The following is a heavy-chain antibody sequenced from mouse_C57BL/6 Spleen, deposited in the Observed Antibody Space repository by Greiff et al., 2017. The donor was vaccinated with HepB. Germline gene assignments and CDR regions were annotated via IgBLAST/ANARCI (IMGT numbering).Heavy chain of an antibody. V-gene: IGHV3-1*01. D-gene: IGHD3-2*02. J-gene: IGHJ2*01. CDR1: GYSITSGYD. CDR3: ARGGSSGYGY. CDR2: ISYSGST. Sequence: EVQVVESGPGMVKPSQSLSLTCTVTGYSITSGYDWHWIRHFPGNKLEWMGYISYSGSTNYNPSLKSRISITHDTSKNHFFLKLNSVTTEDTATYYCARGGSSGYGYWGQGTTLTVSS.